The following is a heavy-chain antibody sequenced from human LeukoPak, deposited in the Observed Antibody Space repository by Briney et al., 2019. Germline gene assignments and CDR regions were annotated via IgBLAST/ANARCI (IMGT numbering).Heavy chain of an antibody. CDR3: AKGLGFLPQFDY. V-gene: IGHV3-23*01. Sequence: PGGSLRLSCAASGFTFNSEAMTWVRQGPGKGLEWVSSISNSGGTTYYADSVKGRFTISRDNSKHTVYLQMNSLGAEDTALYYCAKGLGFLPQFDYWGQGTLVAVSS. CDR1: GFTFNSEA. J-gene: IGHJ4*02. CDR2: ISNSGGTT. D-gene: IGHD6-19*01.